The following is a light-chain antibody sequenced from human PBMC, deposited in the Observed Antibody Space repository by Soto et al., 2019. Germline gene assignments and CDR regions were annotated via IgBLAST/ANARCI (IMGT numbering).Light chain of an antibody. Sequence: QSVLTEPPSASGTPGQRITISCTGSISNMVDNPVNWYQQLPGAAPKLLIYINDQRPSGVPDRFSGSKSGTSASLAISGLQPEDEADYYCAAWDESLNALFGTGTKVNVL. CDR2: IND. J-gene: IGLJ1*01. V-gene: IGLV1-44*01. CDR1: ISNMVDNP. CDR3: AAWDESLNAL.